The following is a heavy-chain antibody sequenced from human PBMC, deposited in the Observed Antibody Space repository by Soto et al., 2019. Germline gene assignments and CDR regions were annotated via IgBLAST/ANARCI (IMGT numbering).Heavy chain of an antibody. CDR2: IYWDDDK. CDR3: VQSRCGGDCLQSYSSHSYYGLDV. Sequence: QITLKESGPTLVKPTQTLTLTCTFSGFSLSTIGVGVGWIRQPPGKALEWLALIYWDDDKRYSPSLKSRLTVTNDTSNNQVVLTMSNMDPVDTATYYCVQSRCGGDCLQSYSSHSYYGLDVWGQGTTVTVSS. V-gene: IGHV2-5*02. CDR1: GFSLSTIGVG. D-gene: IGHD2-21*02. J-gene: IGHJ6*02.